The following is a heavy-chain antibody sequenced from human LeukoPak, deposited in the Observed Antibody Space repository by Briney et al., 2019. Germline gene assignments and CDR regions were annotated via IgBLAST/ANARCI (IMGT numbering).Heavy chain of an antibody. CDR2: ISAYNGNT. D-gene: IGHD4-23*01. CDR3: ARAGTPYDYGGPRDAFDI. Sequence: ASVKVSCKASGYTFTSYGISWVRQAPGQGLEWMGWISAYNGNTNYAQKLQGRVTMTTDTSTSTAYMELRSLRSDDTAVYYCARAGTPYDYGGPRDAFDIWGQGPMVTVSS. CDR1: GYTFTSYG. V-gene: IGHV1-18*01. J-gene: IGHJ3*02.